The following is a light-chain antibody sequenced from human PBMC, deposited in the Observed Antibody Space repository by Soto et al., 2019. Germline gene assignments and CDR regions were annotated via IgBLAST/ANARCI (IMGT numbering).Light chain of an antibody. CDR1: QSVATN. CDR3: QHHNYWPS. J-gene: IGKJ2*01. V-gene: IGKV3-15*01. CDR2: SAS. Sequence: IVMTQSXXTLSXSPGERATLSCRASQSVATNLAWYQQKPGQAPRLLIHSASTRATGVPARXSXXXXXXXXXLTISSLQSEDFAVYYCQHHNYWPSFGQGTNLEXK.